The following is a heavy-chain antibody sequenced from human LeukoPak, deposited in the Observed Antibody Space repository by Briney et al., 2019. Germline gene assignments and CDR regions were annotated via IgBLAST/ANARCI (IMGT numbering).Heavy chain of an antibody. CDR1: GFTFSSYE. CDR2: ISSSGSTI. J-gene: IGHJ4*02. V-gene: IGHV3-48*03. Sequence: GGSLRLSCAASGFTFSSYEMNWVRQAPGKGLEWVSYISSSGSTIYYADSVKGRFTISRDNAKNSLYLQMNSLRAEGTAVYYCASNCGGDCYLDFDYWGQGTLVTVSS. CDR3: ASNCGGDCYLDFDY. D-gene: IGHD2-21*02.